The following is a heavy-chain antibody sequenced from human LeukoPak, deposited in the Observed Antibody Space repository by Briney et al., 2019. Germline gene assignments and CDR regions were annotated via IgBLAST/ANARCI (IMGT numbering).Heavy chain of an antibody. CDR3: ARDCRVAVTTYYYYYGMDV. CDR2: ISAYNGNT. V-gene: IGHV1-18*04. Sequence: ASVKVSCKASGYTFTGNHMHWVRQAPGQGLEWMGWISAYNGNTNYAQKLQGRVTMTTDTSTSTAYMELRSLRSDDTAVYYCARDCRVAVTTYYYYYGMDVWGQGTTVTVSS. CDR1: GYTFTGNH. D-gene: IGHD4-17*01. J-gene: IGHJ6*02.